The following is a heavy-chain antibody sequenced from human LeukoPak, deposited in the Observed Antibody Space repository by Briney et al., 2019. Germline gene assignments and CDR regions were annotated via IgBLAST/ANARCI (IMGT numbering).Heavy chain of an antibody. CDR3: ARWGLLIPAAEQAAKPGWFDP. D-gene: IGHD2-2*01. V-gene: IGHV1-46*01. CDR1: GYTFTSYY. J-gene: IGHJ5*02. Sequence: ASVTVSCKASGYTFTSYYMHWVRQAPGQGLEWMGIINPSGGSTSYARKFQGRVTMTRDTSTSTVYMELSSLRSEDTAVYYCARWGLLIPAAEQAAKPGWFDPWGQGTLVTVSS. CDR2: INPSGGST.